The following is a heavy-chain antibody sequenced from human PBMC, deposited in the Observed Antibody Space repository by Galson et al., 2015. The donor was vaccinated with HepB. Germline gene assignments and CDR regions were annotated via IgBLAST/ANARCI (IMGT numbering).Heavy chain of an antibody. J-gene: IGHJ3*01. CDR3: AKTMLRDRGGAFDF. CDR2: ISGSGDNT. D-gene: IGHD3-10*01. Sequence: SLRLSCAASGFTFVSYAMTWVRQAPGKGLEWVSHISGSGDNTYYADSVKGRFTSSIDNSKNTLYLQMNSLRVENKAVYYCAKTMLRDRGGAFDFWGKGTMVTVSS. CDR1: GFTFVSYA. V-gene: IGHV3-23*01.